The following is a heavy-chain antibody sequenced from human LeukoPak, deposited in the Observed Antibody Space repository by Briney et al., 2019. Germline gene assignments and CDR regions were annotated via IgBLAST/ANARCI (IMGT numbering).Heavy chain of an antibody. CDR3: ARTARSAPEDVYYYGSGSHINDY. CDR1: GYAFTSYG. Sequence: ASVKVSCKASGYAFTSYGISWVRQAPGQGLEWMGWISAYNGNTNYAQKLQGRVTMTTDTSTSTAYMELRSLRSDDTAVYYCARTARSAPEDVYYYGSGSHINDYWGKGTLVTVSS. J-gene: IGHJ4*02. D-gene: IGHD3-10*01. V-gene: IGHV1-18*01. CDR2: ISAYNGNT.